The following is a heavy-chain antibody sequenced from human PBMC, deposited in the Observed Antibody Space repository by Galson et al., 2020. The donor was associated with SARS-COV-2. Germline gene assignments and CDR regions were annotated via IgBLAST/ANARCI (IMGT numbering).Heavy chain of an antibody. V-gene: IGHV3-23*01. CDR1: GFTFSNFA. D-gene: IGHD6-19*01. J-gene: IGHJ4*02. Sequence: GESLKISCTPSGFTFSNFAMTWVRQAPGKGLEWVSVISGSGGGTYYADSVKGRFTISRDNSENTLYLQMNNLRAEDTAVYYCAKGPNAAAQSVPGADTWGQGTLVIVSS. CDR3: AKGPNAAAQSVPGADT. CDR2: ISGSGGGT.